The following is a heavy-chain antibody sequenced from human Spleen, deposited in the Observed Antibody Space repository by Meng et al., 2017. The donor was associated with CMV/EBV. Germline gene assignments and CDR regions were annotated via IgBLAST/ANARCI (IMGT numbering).Heavy chain of an antibody. CDR1: GYTFSSYG. D-gene: IGHD2-2*02. V-gene: IGHV1-58*02. CDR3: AKDKHCSSTSCYTRGYGMDV. Sequence: SVKVSCKASGYTFSSYGISWVRQAPGQGLEWIGWIVVDRGSTKYAQKFQERVTITRDMSTSTAYMELSSLRSEDTAVYYCAKDKHCSSTSCYTRGYGMDVWGQGTTVTVSS. CDR2: IVVDRGST. J-gene: IGHJ6*02.